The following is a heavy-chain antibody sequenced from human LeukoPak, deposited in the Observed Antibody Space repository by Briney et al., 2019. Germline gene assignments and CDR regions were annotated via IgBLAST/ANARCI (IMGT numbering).Heavy chain of an antibody. CDR2: IGDDGSIK. V-gene: IGHV3-33*08. Sequence: GGSLRLSCAASGFTFSNYGMHWVRQAPGKGLEWVAVIGDDGSIKYYADSVKGRFIISRDNSKNTLSLQMNSLRVEDTGMYYCTTIHYWGQGTLITVSS. J-gene: IGHJ4*02. CDR1: GFTFSNYG. CDR3: TTIHY.